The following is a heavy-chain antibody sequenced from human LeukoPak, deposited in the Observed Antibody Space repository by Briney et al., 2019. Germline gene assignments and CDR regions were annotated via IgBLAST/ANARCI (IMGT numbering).Heavy chain of an antibody. CDR2: IKQDGSEK. CDR1: GFTFSSYW. CDR3: AREDSSSSANYYYYYMDV. Sequence: GGSLRLSCAASGFTFSSYWMSWVRQAPGKGLEWVANIKQDGSEKYYVDSVKGRFTISRDNAKNSLYLQMNSLRAEDTAVYYCAREDSSSSANYYYYYMDVWGKGTTVTVSS. D-gene: IGHD6-6*01. V-gene: IGHV3-7*01. J-gene: IGHJ6*03.